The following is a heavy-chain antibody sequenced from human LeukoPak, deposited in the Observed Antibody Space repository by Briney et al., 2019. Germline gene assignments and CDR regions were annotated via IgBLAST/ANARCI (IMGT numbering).Heavy chain of an antibody. D-gene: IGHD3-10*01. CDR2: IKQDGSEK. J-gene: IGHJ4*02. V-gene: IGHV3-7*03. CDR3: ARDDWQQLLSDY. CDR1: GFTSSSYW. Sequence: GGSLRLSCAASGFTSSSYWMSWVRQAPGKGLEWVANIKQDGSEKYYVDSVKGRFTISRDNAKNSLYLQMNSLRAEDTAVYYCARDDWQQLLSDYWGQGTLVTVSS.